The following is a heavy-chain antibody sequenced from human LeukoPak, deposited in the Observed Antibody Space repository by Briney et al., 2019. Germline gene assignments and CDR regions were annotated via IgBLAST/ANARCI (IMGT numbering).Heavy chain of an antibody. CDR1: GYTFTTNG. CDR3: ARERIVAGTGTFDS. Sequence: ASVKVSCKASGYTFTTNGISWVRQAPGQGPEWMGWISTYNGNTHYAQKFQGRVTLTTDTSTSTAYMELRSLRSDDTAVYYCARERIVAGTGTFDSWGQGTLVTVSS. J-gene: IGHJ4*02. V-gene: IGHV1-18*01. D-gene: IGHD6-19*01. CDR2: ISTYNGNT.